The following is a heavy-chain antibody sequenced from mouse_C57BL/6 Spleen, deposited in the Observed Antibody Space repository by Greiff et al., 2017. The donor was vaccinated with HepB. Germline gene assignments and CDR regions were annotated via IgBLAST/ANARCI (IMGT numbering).Heavy chain of an antibody. CDR2: ISYDGSN. V-gene: IGHV3-6*01. CDR1: GYSITSGYY. D-gene: IGHD1-1*01. CDR3: ARDDVSTTVVAGGYAMDY. Sequence: EVQRVESGPGLVKPSQSLSLTCSVTGYSITSGYYWNWIRQFPGNKLEWMGYISYDGSNNYNPSLKNRISITRDTSKNQFFLKLNSVTTEDTATYYCARDDVSTTVVAGGYAMDYWGQGTSVTVSS. J-gene: IGHJ4*01.